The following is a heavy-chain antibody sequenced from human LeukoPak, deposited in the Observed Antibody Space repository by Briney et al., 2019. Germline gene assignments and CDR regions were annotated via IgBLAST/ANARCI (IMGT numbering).Heavy chain of an antibody. CDR3: AKDVLGGSYYRRGDAFDI. V-gene: IGHV1-18*01. CDR2: ISAYNGNT. D-gene: IGHD1-26*01. J-gene: IGHJ3*02. Sequence: ASVKVSCKASGYTFTSYGISWVRQAPGQGLEWMGWISAYNGNTNYAQKLQGRVTMTTDTSTSTAYMELRSLRSDDTAVYYCAKDVLGGSYYRRGDAFDIWGQGTMVTVSS. CDR1: GYTFTSYG.